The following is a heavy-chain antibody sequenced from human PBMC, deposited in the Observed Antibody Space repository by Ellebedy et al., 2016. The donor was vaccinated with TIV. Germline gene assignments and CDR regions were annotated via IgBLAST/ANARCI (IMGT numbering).Heavy chain of an antibody. J-gene: IGHJ4*02. CDR1: GFAFSSYE. Sequence: GESLKISCAASGFAFSSYEMNWVRQAPGKGLEWVSFISSSGRTVSYADSVKGRFTISRDNSKNTVYLQMNTLRAEDTALYFCARGGGSRCFDHWGQGTLLTVSS. D-gene: IGHD2-15*01. V-gene: IGHV3-48*03. CDR3: ARGGGSRCFDH. CDR2: ISSSGRTV.